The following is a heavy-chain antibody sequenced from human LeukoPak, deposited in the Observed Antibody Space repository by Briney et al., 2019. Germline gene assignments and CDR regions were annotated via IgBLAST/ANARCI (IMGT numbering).Heavy chain of an antibody. V-gene: IGHV3-23*01. J-gene: IGHJ4*02. Sequence: GGSLRLSCAASGFTFNNYAVSWVRQAPGKGLEWVSAISDNGGDTKYADSVKGRFTISRDNSKNTLYLQMNSLRAEDTAIYYCGKDWKLDYWGQGTLVTVSS. D-gene: IGHD1-1*01. CDR1: GFTFNNYA. CDR3: GKDWKLDY. CDR2: ISDNGGDT.